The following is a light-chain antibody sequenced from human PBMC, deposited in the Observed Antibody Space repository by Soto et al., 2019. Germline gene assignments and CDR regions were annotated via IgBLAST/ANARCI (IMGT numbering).Light chain of an antibody. V-gene: IGKV1-5*03. J-gene: IGKJ2*01. CDR2: KAS. Sequence: DIQMTQSPSTLSTSVGDRVTITCRASQTISSWLAWYQQKPGKAPKLLIFKASTLQSGVPSRFSGSGSGTEFTLTISSLQPDDSATYYCQQYNSYPYTFGQGTKLEIK. CDR1: QTISSW. CDR3: QQYNSYPYT.